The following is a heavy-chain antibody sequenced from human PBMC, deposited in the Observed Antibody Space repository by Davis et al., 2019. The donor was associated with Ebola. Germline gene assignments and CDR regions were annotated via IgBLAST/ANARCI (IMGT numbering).Heavy chain of an antibody. V-gene: IGHV3-48*02. D-gene: IGHD6-6*01. Sequence: GESLKISCAASGFHFSSYNMNWVRQAPGKGLEWISFISWSSSSIYYADSVKGRFTISRDNAKNSLYLQMNSLRDEDTAVYYCARDLTIAARPVLDYWGQGTLVTVSS. CDR1: GFHFSSYN. CDR3: ARDLTIAARPVLDY. CDR2: ISWSSSSI. J-gene: IGHJ4*02.